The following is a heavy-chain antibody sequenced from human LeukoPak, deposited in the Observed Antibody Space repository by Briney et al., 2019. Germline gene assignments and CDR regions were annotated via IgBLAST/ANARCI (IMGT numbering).Heavy chain of an antibody. CDR2: IYHSGST. CDR3: ARDTGRATTSSSDY. V-gene: IGHV4-38-2*02. CDR1: GYSISSDYY. D-gene: IGHD6-6*01. J-gene: IGHJ4*02. Sequence: PSETLSLTCSDSGYSISSDYYWGWIRQPPGKGLEWIGTIYHSGSTYYNPSLQSRVTISVDTSKNQFSLKLSSVTAADTAVYYCARDTGRATTSSSDYWGQGTLVTVSS.